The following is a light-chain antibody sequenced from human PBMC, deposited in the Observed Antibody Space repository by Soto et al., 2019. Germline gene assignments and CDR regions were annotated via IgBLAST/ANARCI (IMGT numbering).Light chain of an antibody. Sequence: IQLTQSPSTLSASVGDRVTITCRAGQSISNWLAWYQQKPGKAPKLLVYGASTLESEVPSRFSASGSGTEFILTITSLQPDDSATYSCQQYNLYSFTFGQGTKLEIK. CDR1: QSISNW. J-gene: IGKJ2*01. V-gene: IGKV1-5*03. CDR3: QQYNLYSFT. CDR2: GAS.